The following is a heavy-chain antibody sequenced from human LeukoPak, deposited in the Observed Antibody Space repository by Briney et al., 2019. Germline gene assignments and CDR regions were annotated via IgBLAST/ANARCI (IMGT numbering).Heavy chain of an antibody. CDR3: ATSVGYHGSKNAFDV. CDR2: THYSGST. Sequence: PSETLSLTCSVSGGSISSYFWTWIRQPPGKRLEWIGNTHYSGSTNYNPSLKGRVSISLDTSKNGFSLELTSVTAADTAVYYCATSVGYHGSKNAFDVWGLGTMVTASS. D-gene: IGHD2-15*01. V-gene: IGHV4-59*08. J-gene: IGHJ3*01. CDR1: GGSISSYF.